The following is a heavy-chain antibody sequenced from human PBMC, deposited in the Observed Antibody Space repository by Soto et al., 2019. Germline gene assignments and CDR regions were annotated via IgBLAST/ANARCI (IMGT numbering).Heavy chain of an antibody. D-gene: IGHD6-13*01. CDR3: ARGAYSSQQAY. CDR2: IYYSGST. Sequence: KQSPTLSLTCTVSGGSISSYYWSWIRQPPGKGLEWIGYIYYSGSTNYNPSLKSRVTISVDTSKNQFSLKLSSVTAADTAVYYCARGAYSSQQAYWGQGTLVTVSS. CDR1: GGSISSYY. V-gene: IGHV4-59*01. J-gene: IGHJ4*02.